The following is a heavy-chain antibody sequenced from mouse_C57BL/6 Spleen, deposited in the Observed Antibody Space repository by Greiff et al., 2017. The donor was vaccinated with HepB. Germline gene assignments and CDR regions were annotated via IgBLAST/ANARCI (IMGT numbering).Heavy chain of an antibody. J-gene: IGHJ1*03. CDR1: GYTFTSYW. D-gene: IGHD1-1*01. V-gene: IGHV1-69*01. CDR3: ARSTVVATGYFDV. CDR2: IDPSDSYT. Sequence: QVQLQQPGAELVMPGASVKLSCKASGYTFTSYWMHWVKQRPGQGLEWIGEIDPSDSYTNYNQKFKGKSTLTVDTSSGPAYMRLRSLTSEDAAVYCGARSTVVATGYFDVWGTGTTVTVSS.